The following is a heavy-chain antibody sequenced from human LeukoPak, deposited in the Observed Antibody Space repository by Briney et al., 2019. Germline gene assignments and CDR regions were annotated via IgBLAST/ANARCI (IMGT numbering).Heavy chain of an antibody. D-gene: IGHD2-8*01. V-gene: IGHV4-59*12. CDR2: THYSGTT. J-gene: IGHJ5*01. Sequence: LETLSLTCSVSRDSISGFFWNLIRQSPEKGLEWIAVTHYSGTTNYNPSLKSRVTISIDTSRQQFFLKLSSVTAADTAVYYCVLAPNSNWFDFWGQGTRVTVSS. CDR1: RDSISGFF. CDR3: VLAPNSNWFDF.